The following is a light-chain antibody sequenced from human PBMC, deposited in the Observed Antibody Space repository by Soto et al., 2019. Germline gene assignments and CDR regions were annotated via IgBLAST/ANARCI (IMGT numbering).Light chain of an antibody. CDR1: QSISSN. CDR3: QKYNSAPLT. CDR2: GAS. Sequence: EIVMTQSPVTLSVSPGERATHSCRASQSISSNLAWYQQRPGQAPRLLIYGASTRATGIPDRFSGSGSGTEFTLAISSLQPEDVATYYCQKYNSAPLTFGGGTKVDIK. J-gene: IGKJ4*01. V-gene: IGKV3-15*01.